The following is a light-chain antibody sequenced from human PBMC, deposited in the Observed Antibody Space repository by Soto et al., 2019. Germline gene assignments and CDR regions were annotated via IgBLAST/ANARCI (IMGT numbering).Light chain of an antibody. CDR3: QELDSYPPGA. J-gene: IGKJ1*01. CDR2: ATS. V-gene: IGKV1-9*01. CDR1: QDIRGH. Sequence: DIHLAQSPSFLSASVGDRVTITCRASQDIRGHLAWYQKKPGKAPQLLIYATSTLQYGVPSRFSGRGAGTEFTRTINSLQPEDFATYVCQELDSYPPGAFGQGTKVDI.